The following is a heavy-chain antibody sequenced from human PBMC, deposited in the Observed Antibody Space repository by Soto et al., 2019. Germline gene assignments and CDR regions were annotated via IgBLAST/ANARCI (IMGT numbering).Heavy chain of an antibody. J-gene: IGHJ4*02. D-gene: IGHD3-22*01. V-gene: IGHV3-23*01. CDR3: AQYPRGGHMIVVTAVDC. CDR1: GFTYGAYA. Sequence: LQSGGGLVQPGGSLRLSCAGSGFTYGAYAMSWVRQAPGKGLEWVSSISGSGGNTFYAGSVKGRFTISRDNSKNTMYLRMNSLGAEDRAGYYCAQYPRGGHMIVVTAVDCWGQGTLVTVSA. CDR2: ISGSGGNT.